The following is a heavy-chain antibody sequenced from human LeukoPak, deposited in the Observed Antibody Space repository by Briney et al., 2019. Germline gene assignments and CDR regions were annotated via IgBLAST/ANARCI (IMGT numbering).Heavy chain of an antibody. Sequence: GGSLRLSCAASGFTFSSYAMSWVRQAPGKGLEWVSAISGSGGSTYYADSVKGRFTISRENSKNTLYLQMNSLRAEDTAVYYCAKAGSVVVVPAAIDYWGQGTLVTVSS. CDR3: AKAGSVVVVPAAIDY. CDR2: ISGSGGST. D-gene: IGHD2-2*02. V-gene: IGHV3-23*01. J-gene: IGHJ4*02. CDR1: GFTFSSYA.